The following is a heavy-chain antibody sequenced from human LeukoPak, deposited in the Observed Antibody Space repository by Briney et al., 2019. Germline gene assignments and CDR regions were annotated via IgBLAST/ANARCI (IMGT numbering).Heavy chain of an antibody. CDR1: GFTFSSYE. Sequence: GGSLRLSCAASGFTFSSYEMNWVRQAPGKGLEWVSYISSSGSTIYYADSVKGRFTISRDNAKNSLYLQMNSLRAEDTAVYYCAPIGYSSGWYDLAHYMDVWGKGTTVTISS. V-gene: IGHV3-48*03. J-gene: IGHJ6*03. D-gene: IGHD6-19*01. CDR3: APIGYSSGWYDLAHYMDV. CDR2: ISSSGSTI.